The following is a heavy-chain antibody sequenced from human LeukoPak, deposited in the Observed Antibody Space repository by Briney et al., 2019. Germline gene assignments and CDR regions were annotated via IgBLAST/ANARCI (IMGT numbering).Heavy chain of an antibody. V-gene: IGHV4-39*01. Sequence: PSETLSLTCTVSGDSISSSSYYWGWIRQPPGKGLEWIGSIYYSGSTYYNPSPKSRVTISVDTSKNRFSLKLSSMTGPDTAVYYCATVTTQGGSFDIWSQGTMLTVSS. CDR1: GDSISSSSYY. CDR3: ATVTTQGGSFDI. D-gene: IGHD4-17*01. CDR2: IYYSGST. J-gene: IGHJ3*02.